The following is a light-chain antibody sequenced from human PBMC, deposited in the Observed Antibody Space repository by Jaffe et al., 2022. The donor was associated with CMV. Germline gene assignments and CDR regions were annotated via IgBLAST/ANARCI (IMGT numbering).Light chain of an antibody. J-gene: IGKJ4*01. Sequence: IQLTQSPSSLSASVGDRVTITCRASQGISSYLAWYQQRPGKAPKLLIYAASTLQSGVPSRFSGSGSGTDFTLTISCLQSEDFATYYCQQYYSYPLAFGGGTKVEIK. CDR3: QQYYSYPLA. CDR1: QGISSY. V-gene: IGKV1-9*01. CDR2: AAS.